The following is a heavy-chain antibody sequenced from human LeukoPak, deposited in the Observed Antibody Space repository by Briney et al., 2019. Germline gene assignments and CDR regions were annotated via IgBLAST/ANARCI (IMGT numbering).Heavy chain of an antibody. V-gene: IGHV3-15*01. Sequence: GGSLRLSCAASGFTVGDAWMTWVRQGPGKGLEWVGRIKSKIDGCTTDYAAPVRGRFIISRDESKGILYLQMNSLKTEDTCVYYCTADSVPDYGDSKGDALDVWGQGTMVTVSS. CDR3: TADSVPDYGDSKGDALDV. CDR2: IKSKIDGCTT. CDR1: GFTVGDAW. J-gene: IGHJ3*01. D-gene: IGHD4-17*01.